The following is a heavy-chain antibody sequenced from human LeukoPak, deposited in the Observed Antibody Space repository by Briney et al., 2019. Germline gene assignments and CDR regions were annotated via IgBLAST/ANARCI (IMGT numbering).Heavy chain of an antibody. CDR1: GGTFSSYA. Sequence: ASMKVTCKASGGTFSSYAISWVRQAPGQGLEWMGGIIPIFGTANYAQKFQGRVTITADESTSTAYMELSSLRSEDTAVYYCARVEGSGWYDDYWGQGTLVTVSS. J-gene: IGHJ4*02. D-gene: IGHD6-19*01. CDR3: ARVEGSGWYDDY. CDR2: IIPIFGTA. V-gene: IGHV1-69*01.